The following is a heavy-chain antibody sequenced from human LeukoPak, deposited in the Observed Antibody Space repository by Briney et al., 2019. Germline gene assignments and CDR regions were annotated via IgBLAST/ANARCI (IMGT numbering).Heavy chain of an antibody. CDR1: GXSFTNYW. CDR2: IYPGDSDT. CDR3: ARGGKYIDY. Sequence: GESLKISCKGSGXSFTNYWIAWVRQMPGKGLEWMGIIYPGDSDTRYSPSFQGQVTMSVDKSIRTSYLQWSSVKASDTAMYYCARGGKYIDYWGQGTLVTVSS. D-gene: IGHD3-16*01. V-gene: IGHV5-51*01. J-gene: IGHJ4*02.